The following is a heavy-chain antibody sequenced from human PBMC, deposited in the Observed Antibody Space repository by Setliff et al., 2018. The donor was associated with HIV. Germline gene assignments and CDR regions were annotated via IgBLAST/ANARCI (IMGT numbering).Heavy chain of an antibody. V-gene: IGHV4-4*07. D-gene: IGHD5-18*01. CDR2: MHTSGNT. Sequence: PSETLSLTCAVYGGSFSGYYWSWIRQPAGKGLEWIGRMHTSGNTNYNPSLKSRVTMSVDTSKNQFSLRLSSVTAADTAVYYCARDQKGYSYGYFDSWGQGTLVTVS. CDR1: GGSFSGYY. J-gene: IGHJ4*02. CDR3: ARDQKGYSYGYFDS.